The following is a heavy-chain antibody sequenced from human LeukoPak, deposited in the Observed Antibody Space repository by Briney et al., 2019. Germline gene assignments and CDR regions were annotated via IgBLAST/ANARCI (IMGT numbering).Heavy chain of an antibody. J-gene: IGHJ4*02. V-gene: IGHV3-30*18. D-gene: IGHD1-1*01. CDR1: GFTFSSYG. CDR3: AKNWNYFDY. Sequence: GGSLRLSCAASGFTFSSYGMHWLRQAPGKGLEWVAVISYDGSNKYYADSVKGRFTISRDNPKNTLYLQMNSLRAEDTAVYYCAKNWNYFDYWGQGTLVTVSS. CDR2: ISYDGSNK.